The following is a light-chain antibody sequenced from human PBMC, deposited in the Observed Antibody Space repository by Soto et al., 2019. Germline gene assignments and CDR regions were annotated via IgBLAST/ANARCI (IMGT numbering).Light chain of an antibody. J-gene: IGLJ3*02. CDR1: SSDVGGYNY. CDR3: CSSVGSYTSV. V-gene: IGLV2-11*01. Sequence: QSALTQPRSVSGSPGQSVTISCTGTSSDVGGYNYVSWYQQHPGKAPKLMIYDVSKRPSGVPDRFSGSKSGNTASLTIFGLQAEDEADYYCCSSVGSYTSVFGGGTKLTVL. CDR2: DVS.